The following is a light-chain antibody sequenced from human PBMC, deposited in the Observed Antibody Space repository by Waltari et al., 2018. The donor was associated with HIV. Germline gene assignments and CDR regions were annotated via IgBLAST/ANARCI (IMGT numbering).Light chain of an antibody. Sequence: SSELTQDPAVSVALGQTVTIACLGDSLRKHYARWYRLRPGLAPHLLVYGKNSRPSGIPDRFSASSSGNRAFLTITGARAEDEADYYCACWDRSGDYILFGGGTSLTGL. CDR2: GKN. CDR1: SLRKHY. CDR3: ACWDRSGDYIL. J-gene: IGLJ2*01. V-gene: IGLV3-19*01.